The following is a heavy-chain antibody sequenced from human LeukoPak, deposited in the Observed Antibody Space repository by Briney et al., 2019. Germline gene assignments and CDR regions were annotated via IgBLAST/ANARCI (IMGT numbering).Heavy chain of an antibody. Sequence: PSETLSLTCTVSGGSISSYYWSWIRQPPGKGLEWIGYIYYSGSTNYNPSLKSRVTISVDTSKNQFSLKLSSVTAADTAVYYCARVRTYYYGSGSPSGGLGYWGQGTLVTVSS. D-gene: IGHD3-10*01. CDR3: ARVRTYYYGSGSPSGGLGY. CDR2: IYYSGST. CDR1: GGSISSYY. V-gene: IGHV4-59*01. J-gene: IGHJ4*02.